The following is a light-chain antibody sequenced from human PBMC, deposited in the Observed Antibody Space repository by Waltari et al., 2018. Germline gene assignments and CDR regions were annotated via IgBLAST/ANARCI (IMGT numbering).Light chain of an antibody. CDR3: AAWDVSLNGLV. CDR2: SDN. V-gene: IGLV1-44*01. J-gene: IGLJ2*01. Sequence: QSVLTQPPSASGTPGQRVTISCSGSSSNLGSNSVNWYQHLPGAAPKLLIYSDNRRPSGVPDRFSGSKSGASASLAISGLQSEDEADYYCAAWDVSLNGLVFGGGTKLTVL. CDR1: SSNLGSNS.